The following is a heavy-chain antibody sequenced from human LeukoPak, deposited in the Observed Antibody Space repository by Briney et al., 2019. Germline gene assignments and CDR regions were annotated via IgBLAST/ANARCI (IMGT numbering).Heavy chain of an antibody. Sequence: PSETLSLTCTVSGGSISSYYWSWIRQPAGKGLEWIGRIYTSGSTNYNTSLKGRVTMSVDTSKNQFSLKLSSVTAADTAVYYCARDFEVWDYDFWSGYPYYFDYWGPGTLVTVSS. V-gene: IGHV4-4*07. CDR1: GGSISSYY. J-gene: IGHJ4*02. D-gene: IGHD3-3*01. CDR3: ARDFEVWDYDFWSGYPYYFDY. CDR2: IYTSGST.